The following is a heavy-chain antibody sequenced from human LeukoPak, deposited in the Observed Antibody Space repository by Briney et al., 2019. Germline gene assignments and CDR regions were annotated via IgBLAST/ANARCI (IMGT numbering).Heavy chain of an antibody. CDR3: ARDYPALVGYYMDV. V-gene: IGHV3-21*01. J-gene: IGHJ6*03. D-gene: IGHD2-8*02. CDR1: GFTFSSYS. CDR2: ISSSSSYI. Sequence: NPGGSLRLSCAASGFTFSSYSVNWVRQAPGKGLEWVSSISSSSSYIYYADSVKGRFTISRDNAKNSLYLQMNSLRAEDTAVYYCARDYPALVGYYMDVWGKGTTVTVSS.